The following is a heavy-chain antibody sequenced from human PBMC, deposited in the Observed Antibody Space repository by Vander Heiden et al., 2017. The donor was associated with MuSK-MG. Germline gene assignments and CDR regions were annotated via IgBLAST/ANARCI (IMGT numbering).Heavy chain of an antibody. CDR2: ISGSGGST. CDR1: GFTFSSYA. J-gene: IGHJ6*02. Sequence: EVQLLESGGGLVQPGGSLRLSCAASGFTFSSYASSWVRQAPGKGLEWVSAISGSGGSTYYADSVKGRFTISRDNSKNTLYLQMNSLRAEDTAVYYCAKGPSGSTLYYYYGMDVWGQGTTVTVSS. V-gene: IGHV3-23*01. CDR3: AKGPSGSTLYYYYGMDV. D-gene: IGHD1-1*01.